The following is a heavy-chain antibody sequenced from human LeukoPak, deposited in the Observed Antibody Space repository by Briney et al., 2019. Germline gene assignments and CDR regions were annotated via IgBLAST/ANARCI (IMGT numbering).Heavy chain of an antibody. J-gene: IGHJ6*03. CDR2: IHWNGDTT. V-gene: IGHV3-20*01. CDR1: GFTFDDYG. D-gene: IGHD3-9*01. CDR3: ADGIRYYYYYYMDV. Sequence: PGGSLRLSCTASGFTFDDYGMNWVRQAPGKGLEWISGIHWNGDTTNYAASVEGRFTSSRDNAKNSLYLQMNSLRAEDTVFFHAADGIRYYYYYYMDVWGKGTTVTVSS.